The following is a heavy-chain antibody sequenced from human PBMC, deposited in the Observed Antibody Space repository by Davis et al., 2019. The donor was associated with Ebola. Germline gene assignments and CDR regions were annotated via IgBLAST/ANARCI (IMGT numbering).Heavy chain of an antibody. V-gene: IGHV1-46*01. J-gene: IGHJ4*02. CDR2: INPSGGTT. Sequence: AASVKVSCKASGYTLVSYYAHRVRHAPGQGLEWMGIINPSGGTTTYAQKFQGRVTMTRDTSTNTLYMELSSLTSGDTAVYYCVRDLRGWGDFDYWGQGTLVTVSS. D-gene: IGHD3-10*01. CDR1: GYTLVSYY. CDR3: VRDLRGWGDFDY.